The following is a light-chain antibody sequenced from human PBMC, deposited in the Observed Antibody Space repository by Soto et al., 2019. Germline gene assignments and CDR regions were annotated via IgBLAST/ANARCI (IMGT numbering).Light chain of an antibody. CDR2: KAS. CDR1: QSISSW. Sequence: DIQMTQSPSTLSASVEDRVTITCRASQSISSWLAWYQQKPGKAPNLLIYKASSLESGVPSRFSGSGSGTEFTLTISSLQPDDVATYYCQQYYSYMWTFGQGTKVDIK. J-gene: IGKJ1*01. V-gene: IGKV1-5*03. CDR3: QQYYSYMWT.